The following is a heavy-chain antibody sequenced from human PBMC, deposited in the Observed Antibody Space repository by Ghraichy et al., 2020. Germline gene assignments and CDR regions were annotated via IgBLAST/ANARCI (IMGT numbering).Heavy chain of an antibody. J-gene: IGHJ4*02. CDR3: ARLIAAAGIQHLDY. Sequence: SETLSLTCTVSGGSISSYYWSWIRQPPGKGLEWIGYIYYSGSTNYNPSLKSRVTISVDTSKNQFSLKLSSVTAADTAVYYCARLIAAAGIQHLDYWGQGTLVTVSS. V-gene: IGHV4-59*01. CDR1: GGSISSYY. D-gene: IGHD6-13*01. CDR2: IYYSGST.